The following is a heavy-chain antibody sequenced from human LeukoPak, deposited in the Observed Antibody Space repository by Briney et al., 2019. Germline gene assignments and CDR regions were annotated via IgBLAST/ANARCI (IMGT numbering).Heavy chain of an antibody. V-gene: IGHV4-4*07. D-gene: IGHD4-17*01. Sequence: TPSETLSLTCTVSGGSISSYYWSWIRQPAGKGLEWIGRIYTSGSTNYNPSLKSRVTMSVDTSKNQFSLKLSSVTAADTAVYYCARDIDRYGDYLFDYWGQGTLVTVSS. CDR1: GGSISSYY. J-gene: IGHJ4*02. CDR3: ARDIDRYGDYLFDY. CDR2: IYTSGST.